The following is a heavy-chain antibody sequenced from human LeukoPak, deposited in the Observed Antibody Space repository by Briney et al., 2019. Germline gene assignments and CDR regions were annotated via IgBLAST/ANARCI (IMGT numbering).Heavy chain of an antibody. CDR2: ISGSSSYI. V-gene: IGHV3-21*01. J-gene: IGHJ4*02. CDR3: ARAAINIPGVRVSFDY. Sequence: PGGSLRLSCAASGFTFRSYGMSWVRQAPGRGLEWVSGISGSSSYIYYADSVKGRFTISRDNAKNSLFLQMNSLRAEDTAVYYCARAAINIPGVRVSFDYWGQGTLVTVSS. D-gene: IGHD2-2*01. CDR1: GFTFRSYG.